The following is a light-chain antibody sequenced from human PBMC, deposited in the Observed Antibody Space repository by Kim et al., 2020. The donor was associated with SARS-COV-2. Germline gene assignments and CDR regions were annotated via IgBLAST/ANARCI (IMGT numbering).Light chain of an antibody. J-gene: IGLJ3*02. CDR3: AAWDDSLNAWV. V-gene: IGLV1-44*01. CDR1: SSNNGSNI. CDR2: RNN. Sequence: GQRVTISCSGSSSNNGSNIVNWYQQFPGTAPKLLINRNNQRPSGVPDRFSGSKSGTSASLAISGLQSEDEADYYCAAWDDSLNAWVFGGGTQLTVL.